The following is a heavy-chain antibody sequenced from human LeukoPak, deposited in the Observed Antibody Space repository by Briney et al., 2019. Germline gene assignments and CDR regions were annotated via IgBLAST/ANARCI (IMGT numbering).Heavy chain of an antibody. V-gene: IGHV4-4*07. J-gene: IGHJ5*01. Sequence: SETLSLTCSVSGGSISSYYWSWIRQPAGKGLEWIGRIYTSGSTNYNPSLKSRVTISTDTSRNQLSLKLSSVTAADTAVYYCARARPSIITGRPHSSGFDSWGQGTLVTVSS. CDR2: IYTSGST. CDR3: ARARPSIITGRPHSSGFDS. D-gene: IGHD6-6*01. CDR1: GGSISSYY.